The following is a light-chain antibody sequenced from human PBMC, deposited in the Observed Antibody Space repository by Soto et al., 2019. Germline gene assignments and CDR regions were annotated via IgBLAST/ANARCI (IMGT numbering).Light chain of an antibody. CDR1: QNVNDY. CDR2: DAS. Sequence: DIQMTQTPSTLSASVGDRVTINCRASQNVNDYLAWYQQKPGKSPKVLIYDASTLESGVPSGFSGSGSGTEFTLTISGLQADDFATYYCQQYSSHRTFGQGTKVDIK. J-gene: IGKJ1*01. V-gene: IGKV1-5*01. CDR3: QQYSSHRT.